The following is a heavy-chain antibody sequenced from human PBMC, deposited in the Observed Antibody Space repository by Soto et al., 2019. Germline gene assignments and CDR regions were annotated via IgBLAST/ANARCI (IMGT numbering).Heavy chain of an antibody. CDR1: GFTFSSYA. V-gene: IGHV3-30-3*01. J-gene: IGHJ4*02. CDR2: ISYDGSNK. Sequence: GGSLRLSCAASGFTFSSYAMHWVRQAPGKGLEWVAVISYDGSNKYYADSVKGRFTISRDNSKNTLYLQMNSLRAEDTAVYYCAKVSPSIVYFDYWGQGTLVTVSS. CDR3: AKVSPSIVYFDY. D-gene: IGHD3-16*02.